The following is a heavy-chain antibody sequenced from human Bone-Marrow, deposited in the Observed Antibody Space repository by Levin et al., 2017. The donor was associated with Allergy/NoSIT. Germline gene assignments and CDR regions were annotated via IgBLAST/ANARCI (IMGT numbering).Heavy chain of an antibody. V-gene: IGHV4-59*01. CDR2: IYYTGST. CDR1: GGSISSYY. Sequence: RSQTLSLTCTVSGGSISSYYWTWIRQPPGKGLEWIGYIYYTGSTKYNPSLKSRVTISVDTSQNQFSLKLSSVTAADTAVYYCTRKYSDSSGHYWYFDLWGRGTLVTVSS. CDR3: TRKYSDSSGHYWYFDL. D-gene: IGHD3-22*01. J-gene: IGHJ2*01.